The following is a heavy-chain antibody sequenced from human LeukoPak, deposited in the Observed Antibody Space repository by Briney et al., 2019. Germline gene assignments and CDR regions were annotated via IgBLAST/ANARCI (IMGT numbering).Heavy chain of an antibody. CDR3: ARDRTDFWSGYYQGRDDAFDI. D-gene: IGHD3-3*01. J-gene: IGHJ3*02. Sequence: PGGSLRLSCAASVFTVSSNYMSWARQAPGKGLEWVSVIYSGGSTYYADSVKGRFTISRDNSKNTLYLQMNSLRAEDTAVYYCARDRTDFWSGYYQGRDDAFDIWGQGTMVTVSS. CDR2: IYSGGST. CDR1: VFTVSSNY. V-gene: IGHV3-66*01.